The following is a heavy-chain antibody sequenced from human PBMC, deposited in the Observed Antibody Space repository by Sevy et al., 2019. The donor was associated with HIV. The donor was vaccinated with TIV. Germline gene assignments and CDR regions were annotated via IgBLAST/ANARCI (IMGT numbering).Heavy chain of an antibody. D-gene: IGHD6-13*01. V-gene: IGHV1-8*01. CDR2: MNPDSGKR. CDR1: GYTFTSYD. Sequence: ASVKVSCKTSGYTFTSYDINWVRQATGQGLDWMGWMNPDSGKRGYAQKFQGRVTMTTNTSISTAYMELRSLRSEDSAVYYCARADLDSSTFFYYYGMDVWGQGTTVTVSS. J-gene: IGHJ6*02. CDR3: ARADLDSSTFFYYYGMDV.